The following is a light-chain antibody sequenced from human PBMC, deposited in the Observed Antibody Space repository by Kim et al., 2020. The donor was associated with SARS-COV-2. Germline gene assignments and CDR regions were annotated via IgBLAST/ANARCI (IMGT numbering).Light chain of an antibody. CDR1: SLRPSY. V-gene: IGLV3-19*01. J-gene: IGLJ3*02. CDR3: NSRDTSDNQCV. Sequence: ALKQTVTINSQADSLRPSYASWYQLKPRQAPLLVIFGQNHRPSGIPDRISGSNSGNRSSLTITGAQAEDEADYYWNSRDTSDNQCVFGGGTKVTVL. CDR2: GQN.